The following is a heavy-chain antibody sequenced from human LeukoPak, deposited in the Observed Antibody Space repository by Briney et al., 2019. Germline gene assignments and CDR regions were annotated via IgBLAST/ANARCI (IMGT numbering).Heavy chain of an antibody. Sequence: SETLSLTCTVSGYSISSGYYWGWIRQPPGKGLEWIGEINHSGSTNYNPSLKSRVTISVDTSKNQFSLKLSSVTAADTAVYYCARGKSGSYYLYYYYYYMDVWGKGTTVTVSS. CDR2: INHSGST. D-gene: IGHD1-26*01. V-gene: IGHV4-38-2*02. CDR1: GYSISSGYY. CDR3: ARGKSGSYYLYYYYYYMDV. J-gene: IGHJ6*03.